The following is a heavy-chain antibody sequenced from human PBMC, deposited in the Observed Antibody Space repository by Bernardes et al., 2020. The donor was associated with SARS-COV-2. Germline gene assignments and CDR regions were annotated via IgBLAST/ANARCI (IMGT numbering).Heavy chain of an antibody. CDR1: GFDFSDYW. Sequence: GGSLRLSCAGSGFDFSDYWMTWVRQAPGKGLEWVANIKRDGSETYYVDSVKGRFTISRDNAKNLVFLQMNSLRAEDTAVFYCARSADMDVWGQGTMVTVSS. CDR2: IKRDGSET. V-gene: IGHV3-7*03. J-gene: IGHJ6*02. CDR3: ARSADMDV.